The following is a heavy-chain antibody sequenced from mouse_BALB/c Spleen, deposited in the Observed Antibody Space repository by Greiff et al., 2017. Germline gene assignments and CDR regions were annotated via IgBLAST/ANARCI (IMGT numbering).Heavy chain of an antibody. CDR1: GYAFSSYW. Sequence: QVQLQQSGAELVRPGSSVKISCKASGYAFSSYWMNWVKQRPGQGLEWIGQIYPGDGDTNYNGKFKGKATLTADKSSSTAYMQLSRLTSEDSAVYFCARKNYYGSSYWYFDVWGAGTTVTVSA. CDR3: ARKNYYGSSYWYFDV. D-gene: IGHD1-1*01. CDR2: IYPGDGDT. J-gene: IGHJ1*01. V-gene: IGHV1-80*01.